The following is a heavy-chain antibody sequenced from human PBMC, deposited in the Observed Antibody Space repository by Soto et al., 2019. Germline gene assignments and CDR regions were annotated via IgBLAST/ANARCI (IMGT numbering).Heavy chain of an antibody. CDR3: ARQRYSGSYDYYYGMDV. CDR1: GGTFSSYA. Sequence: QVQLVQSGAEVKKPGSSVKVSCKASGGTFSSYAISWVRQAPGQGLEWMGGIIPIFGTANYAQKFQGRVTITADESTSTAYMELSSLRSEDTAVYYCARQRYSGSYDYYYGMDVWGQGTTVTVSS. J-gene: IGHJ6*02. V-gene: IGHV1-69*01. CDR2: IIPIFGTA. D-gene: IGHD1-26*01.